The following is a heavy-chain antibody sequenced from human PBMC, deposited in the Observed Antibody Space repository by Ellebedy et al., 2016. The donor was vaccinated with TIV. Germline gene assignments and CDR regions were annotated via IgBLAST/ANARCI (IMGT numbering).Heavy chain of an antibody. CDR1: GYTFTTFA. J-gene: IGHJ5*02. CDR2: INVADGNT. D-gene: IGHD2-15*01. Sequence: AASVKVSCKASGYTFTTFAIHWVRQAPGQSPEYMGWINVADGNTTYSQKLQGRVTFTSDTSANTVYMHLSDLRSDDSAVYYYSSDPLGYCSGGSCTNNWFDPWGQGTLVTVSS. V-gene: IGHV1-3*01. CDR3: SSDPLGYCSGGSCTNNWFDP.